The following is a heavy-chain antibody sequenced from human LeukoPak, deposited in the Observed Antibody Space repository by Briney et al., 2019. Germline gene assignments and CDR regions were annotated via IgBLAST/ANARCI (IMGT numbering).Heavy chain of an antibody. V-gene: IGHV5-51*01. CDR3: VRQRGGSDEFDV. CDR1: GYSFSSYW. CDR2: IYPGDSDS. J-gene: IGHJ3*01. Sequence: ESLRISCKGSGYSFSSYWIGWVRQMPGKGLEGEGIIYPGDSDSRYTPPFQGQVSMSVDKSNRTAYLRWSSLKASDTAMYFCVRQRGGSDEFDVWGQGTMVTVSS. D-gene: IGHD3-10*01.